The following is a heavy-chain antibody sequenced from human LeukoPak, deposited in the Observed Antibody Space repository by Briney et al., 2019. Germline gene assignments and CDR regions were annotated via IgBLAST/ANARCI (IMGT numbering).Heavy chain of an antibody. CDR1: GYTFTNYG. J-gene: IGHJ4*02. CDR3: ARGRLGGYYGSGAPDY. V-gene: IGHV1-69*13. Sequence: GASVKVSCKASGYTFTNYGISWVRQAPGQGLEWMGGIIPIFGTANYAQKFQGRVTITADESTSTAYMELSSLRSEDTAVYYCARGRLGGYYGSGAPDYWGQGTLVTVSS. CDR2: IIPIFGTA. D-gene: IGHD3-10*01.